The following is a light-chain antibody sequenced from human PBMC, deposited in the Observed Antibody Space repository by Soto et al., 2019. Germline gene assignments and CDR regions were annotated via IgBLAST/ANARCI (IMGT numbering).Light chain of an antibody. V-gene: IGKV3-11*01. CDR1: QSVSSY. CDR2: DTS. Sequence: EIVLTQSPATLSLSPGERATLSCRASQSVSSYLAWYQQKPGQAPRLLIYDTSNRATGIPARFSGGGSGSDFTLTISSLAPEDFSVYYGQERSNWPWTFGQGTKVEI. J-gene: IGKJ1*01. CDR3: QERSNWPWT.